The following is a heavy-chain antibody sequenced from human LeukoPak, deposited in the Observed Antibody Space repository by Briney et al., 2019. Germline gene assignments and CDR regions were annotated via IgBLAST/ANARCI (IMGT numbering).Heavy chain of an antibody. CDR2: ISSSGNTI. Sequence: GGSLRLSCAASGFTFSDDYMSWIRQAPGQGLEWISYISSSGNTIYYADSVKGRFTISRDNARNSLYLQMNSLRAEDTAVYYCAKYYYDTSGYYGAFDIWGQGTLVTVS. D-gene: IGHD3-22*01. J-gene: IGHJ3*02. CDR1: GFTFSDDY. CDR3: AKYYYDTSGYYGAFDI. V-gene: IGHV3-11*01.